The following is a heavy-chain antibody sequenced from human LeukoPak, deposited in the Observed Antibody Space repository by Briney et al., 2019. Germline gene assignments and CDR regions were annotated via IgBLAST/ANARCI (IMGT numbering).Heavy chain of an antibody. CDR3: ERGGDDSGYALYYFDY. D-gene: IGHD5-12*01. V-gene: IGHV6-1*01. Sequence: SQTLSLTCAISGDSVSSNSAAWNWIRQSPSRGLEWLGRTYYRSKWYNDYAVSVKSRITINPDTSKNQFSLQLNSVTPEDTAVYSCERGGDDSGYALYYFDYWGQGPRVTVPS. CDR1: GDSVSSNSAA. J-gene: IGHJ4*02. CDR2: TYYRSKWYN.